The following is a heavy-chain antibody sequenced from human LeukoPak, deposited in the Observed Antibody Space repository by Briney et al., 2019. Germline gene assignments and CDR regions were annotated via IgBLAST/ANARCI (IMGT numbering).Heavy chain of an antibody. CDR2: FDPEDGET. D-gene: IGHD6-13*01. J-gene: IGHJ4*02. CDR1: GYTLTEVS. V-gene: IGHV1-24*01. Sequence: ASVKASCKVSGYTLTEVSMHWVRQAPGKGLEWMGGFDPEDGETIYAQKFKGRATMTEDTSTDTAYMELSSLRSEDTSVYYCATVGGRWYDIDYWGQGSLVTVSS. CDR3: ATVGGRWYDIDY.